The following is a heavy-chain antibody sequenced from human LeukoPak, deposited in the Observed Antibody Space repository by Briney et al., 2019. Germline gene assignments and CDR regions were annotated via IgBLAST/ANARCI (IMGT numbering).Heavy chain of an antibody. V-gene: IGHV3-9*01. CDR1: GFTFDDYA. D-gene: IGHD3-10*01. CDR2: ISWDSGSI. CDR3: AKERYGSGTAGH. J-gene: IGHJ4*02. Sequence: GGSLRLSCAASGFTFDDYAMHWVRQAPGKGLEWVSGISWDSGSIGYADSVKGRFTISRDNSKNTLYLQMNSLRAEDTAVYYCAKERYGSGTAGHWGQGTLVTVSS.